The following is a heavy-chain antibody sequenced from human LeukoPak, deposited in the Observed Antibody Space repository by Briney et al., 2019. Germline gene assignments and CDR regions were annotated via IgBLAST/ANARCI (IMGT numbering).Heavy chain of an antibody. CDR2: INNVGTT. CDR3: ASRRYFDWLSRRKTGDNWFDP. CDR1: GFTLGNYA. Sequence: GPLSFSCAPSGFTLGNYAVTWVRQAPGKGLKWIGKINNVGTTNYNPSLKSRVTISVDTSKNQFSLKLSSVTAADTAVYYCASRRYFDWLSRRKTGDNWFDPWGQGTLVTVSS. D-gene: IGHD3-9*01. V-gene: IGHV4-34*01. J-gene: IGHJ5*02.